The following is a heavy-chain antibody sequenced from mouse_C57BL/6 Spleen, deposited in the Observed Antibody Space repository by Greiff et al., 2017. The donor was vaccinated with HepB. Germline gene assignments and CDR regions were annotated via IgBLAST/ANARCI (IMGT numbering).Heavy chain of an antibody. D-gene: IGHD2-4*01. J-gene: IGHJ2*01. V-gene: IGHV1-81*01. Sequence: QVQLKESGAELARPGASVKLSCEASGYTFTSYGISWVKQRTGQGLEWIGEIYPRSGNTYYNEKFKGKATLTADKSSSTAYMELRSLTSEDSAVYFCARLKDYDGGYFDYWGQGTTLTVSS. CDR3: ARLKDYDGGYFDY. CDR1: GYTFTSYG. CDR2: IYPRSGNT.